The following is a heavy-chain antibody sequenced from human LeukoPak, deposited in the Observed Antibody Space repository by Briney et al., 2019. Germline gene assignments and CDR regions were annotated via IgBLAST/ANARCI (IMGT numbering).Heavy chain of an antibody. J-gene: IGHJ3*02. V-gene: IGHV1-69*05. CDR3: ARSSGPYYYDSSGPHGAFDI. CDR1: GGTFSSYA. D-gene: IGHD3-22*01. Sequence: SVKVSCKASGGTFSSYAISWVRQAPGQGLEWMGGIIPIFGTADYAQKLQGRVTMTTDTSTSTAYMELRSLRSDDTAVYYCARSSGPYYYDSSGPHGAFDIWGQGTMVTVSS. CDR2: IIPIFGTA.